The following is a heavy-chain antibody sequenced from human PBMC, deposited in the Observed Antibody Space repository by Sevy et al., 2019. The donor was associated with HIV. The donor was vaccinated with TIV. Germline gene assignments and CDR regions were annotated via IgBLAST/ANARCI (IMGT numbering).Heavy chain of an antibody. Sequence: GESLKISCKASGYTFTGYYMHWVRQAPGQGLEWMGWINPNSGGTNYAQKFQGRVTMTRDTSISTAYMELSRLRSDDTAVYYCARERSIIAAAGTVLDIWGQGTMVTVSS. J-gene: IGHJ3*02. D-gene: IGHD6-13*01. V-gene: IGHV1-2*02. CDR2: INPNSGGT. CDR3: ARERSIIAAAGTVLDI. CDR1: GYTFTGYY.